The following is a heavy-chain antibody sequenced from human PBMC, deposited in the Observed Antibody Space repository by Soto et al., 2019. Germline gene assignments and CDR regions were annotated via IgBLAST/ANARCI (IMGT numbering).Heavy chain of an antibody. CDR2: IYYSGST. CDR3: ATYSILTGYYGY. Sequence: SETLSLTCTVSGGSISSDYWSWIRQPPGKGLEWIGYIYYSGSTNYNPSLKSRVTISVDTSKNQFSLKLSSVTTADTAVYYCATYSILTGYYGYWGQGTLVTVSS. V-gene: IGHV4-59*01. D-gene: IGHD3-9*01. J-gene: IGHJ4*02. CDR1: GGSISSDY.